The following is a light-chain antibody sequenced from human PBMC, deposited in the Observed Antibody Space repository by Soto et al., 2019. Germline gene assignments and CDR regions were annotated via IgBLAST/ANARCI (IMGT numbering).Light chain of an antibody. CDR2: DVS. J-gene: IGLJ2*01. Sequence: QSVLTQPRSVSGSPGQSVTISCTGTSSDVGGYNYVSWYQQHPGKAPKLMIYDVSKRPSGVPDRFSGSKFGNTASLTISGLQAEYEADYYCCSYAGSYTWVFGGGTKLTVL. V-gene: IGLV2-11*01. CDR1: SSDVGGYNY. CDR3: CSYAGSYTWV.